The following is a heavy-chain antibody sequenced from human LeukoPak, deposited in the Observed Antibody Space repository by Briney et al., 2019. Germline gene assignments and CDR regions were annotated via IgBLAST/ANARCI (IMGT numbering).Heavy chain of an antibody. CDR2: IIPIFGTA. CDR3: ARTDYYGSGSYFT. Sequence: ASVKVSCKASGGTFRSYAISWVRQAPGQGLEWMGRIIPIFGTANYAQKFQGRVTITTDESTSTAYMELSSLRSEDTAVYYCARTDYYGSGSYFTWGQGTLVTVSS. CDR1: GGTFRSYA. V-gene: IGHV1-69*05. J-gene: IGHJ5*02. D-gene: IGHD3-10*01.